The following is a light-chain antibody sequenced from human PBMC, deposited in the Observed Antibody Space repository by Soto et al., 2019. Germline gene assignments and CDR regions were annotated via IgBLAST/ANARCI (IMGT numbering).Light chain of an antibody. Sequence: DIQMTQSPSTLSTSVGARVTITCRASQSIRDWLAWYQQKPGKAPKLLIYDASNLESGVPSRFSGSGSGTDFTLTISSVQPDDFATYYCQQYNSYSSWTFGQGTKVDIK. V-gene: IGKV1-5*01. CDR1: QSIRDW. CDR3: QQYNSYSSWT. CDR2: DAS. J-gene: IGKJ1*01.